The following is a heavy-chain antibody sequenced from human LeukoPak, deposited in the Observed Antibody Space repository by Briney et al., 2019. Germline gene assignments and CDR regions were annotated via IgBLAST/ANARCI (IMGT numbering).Heavy chain of an antibody. J-gene: IGHJ6*02. CDR2: IYYSGST. CDR3: ASQPTYYDFWSGYYVPYYYGMDV. V-gene: IGHV4-39*01. D-gene: IGHD3-3*01. CDR1: GGSISSSSYY. Sequence: PSETLSLTCTVSGGSISSSSYYWGWIRQPPGKGLEWIGSIYYSGSTYYNPSLKSRVTISVDTSKNQFSLKLSSVTAADTAVYYCASQPTYYDFWSGYYVPYYYGMDVWGQGTTVTVSS.